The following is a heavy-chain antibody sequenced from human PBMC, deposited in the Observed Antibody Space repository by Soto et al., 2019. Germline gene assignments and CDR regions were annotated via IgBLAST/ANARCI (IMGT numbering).Heavy chain of an antibody. V-gene: IGHV4-59*08. D-gene: IGHD5-18*01. CDR3: ARRYGYSFEY. CDR2: MYYSGST. Sequence: QVQLQESGPGLVKPSETLSLTCTVSGGSISSYYWSWIRQPPGKGLEGIGYMYYSGSTNYNPFLKRRVTISVDTSKHQLSLKLSSVTAADTAVYYCARRYGYSFEYWGQGTLVTVSS. CDR1: GGSISSYY. J-gene: IGHJ4*02.